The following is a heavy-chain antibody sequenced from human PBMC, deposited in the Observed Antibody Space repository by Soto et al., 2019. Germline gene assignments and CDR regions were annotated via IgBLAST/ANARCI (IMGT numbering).Heavy chain of an antibody. CDR2: VNGAGTFT. CDR1: GYTFGDYW. J-gene: IGHJ3*01. V-gene: IGHV3-74*01. Sequence: GAPLRLSCAASGYTFGDYWMQWVRQGPGKALVWVASVNGAGTFTGYADSGKGRFTVSRDNAGNTMYLQLTNLRGEDTAMYYCTRELTIRPPIHSDAFDLWGQGTVVTVSS. D-gene: IGHD6-6*01. CDR3: TRELTIRPPIHSDAFDL.